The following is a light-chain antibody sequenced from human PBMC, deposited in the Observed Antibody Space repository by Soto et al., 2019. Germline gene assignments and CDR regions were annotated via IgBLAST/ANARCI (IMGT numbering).Light chain of an antibody. CDR2: DAS. J-gene: IGKJ1*01. Sequence: DIQMTQSPSTLSASVGDRVTITCRASQTISNWLAWYQQKPGRAPQLLIYDASTLVSGVPSRFSGSGSGTEFALTISSLQPDDFATYYCQHYYHYWAFG. CDR3: QHYYHYWA. CDR1: QTISNW. V-gene: IGKV1-5*01.